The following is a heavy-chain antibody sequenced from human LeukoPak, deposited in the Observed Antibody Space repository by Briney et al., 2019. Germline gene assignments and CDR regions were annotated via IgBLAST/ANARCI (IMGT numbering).Heavy chain of an antibody. CDR3: AREDDSSGYDY. CDR2: IYYSGST. J-gene: IGHJ4*02. V-gene: IGHV4-59*01. Sequence: SETLSLTCTVSGGSISSYYWSWIRQPPGKGLEWIGYIYYSGSTNYNPSLKSRVTISVDTSKNQFSLKLSSVTAADAAVYYCAREDDSSGYDYWGQGTLVTVSS. D-gene: IGHD3-22*01. CDR1: GGSISSYY.